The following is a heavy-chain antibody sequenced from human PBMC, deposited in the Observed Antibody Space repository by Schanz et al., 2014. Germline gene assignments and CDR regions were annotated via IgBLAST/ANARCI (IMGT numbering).Heavy chain of an antibody. CDR3: ARDNDMLIGNVNGDDYYYAMDV. D-gene: IGHD7-27*01. V-gene: IGHV4-59*04. CDR1: GGSIYNFF. J-gene: IGHJ6*02. CDR2: IYYSGST. Sequence: VQLQESGPRLVRPSETLSLTCTVSGGSIYNFFWTWIRQPPGKGLEWIGYIYYSGSTYYNPSLKSRVTMSVDTSKNQFSLKLRSVTAVDTAVYYCARDNDMLIGNVNGDDYYYAMDVWGPGTTVTVSS.